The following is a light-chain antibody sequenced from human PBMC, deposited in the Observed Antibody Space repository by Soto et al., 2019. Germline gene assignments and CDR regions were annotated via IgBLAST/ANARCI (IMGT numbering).Light chain of an antibody. CDR3: QQHYNLRP. CDR1: DVVLYSSNNKNY. J-gene: IGKJ1*01. Sequence: IAITQSSDSLALSLGARATINSQSSDVVLYSSNNKNYLAWYQQKPGQPPKLLIYWASIRESGVPDRFRGSGSGTDFTLTISSVQAEDVGVYFCQQHYNLRPLGQGSKVDIK. CDR2: WAS. V-gene: IGKV4-1*01.